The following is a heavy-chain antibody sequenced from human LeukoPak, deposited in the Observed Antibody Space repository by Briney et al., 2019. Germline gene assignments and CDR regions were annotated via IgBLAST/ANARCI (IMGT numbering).Heavy chain of an antibody. CDR1: GGSFSGYY. D-gene: IGHD6-19*01. V-gene: IGHV4-34*01. J-gene: IGHJ6*02. CDR3: AREGSGWNRGGYYGMDV. Sequence: PSETLSLTCAVYGGSFSGYYWSWIRQPPGKGLEWIGEINHSGSTNYNPSLKSRVTISVDTSKNQFSLKLSSVTAADTAVYYCAREGSGWNRGGYYGMDVWGQGTTVTVSS. CDR2: INHSGST.